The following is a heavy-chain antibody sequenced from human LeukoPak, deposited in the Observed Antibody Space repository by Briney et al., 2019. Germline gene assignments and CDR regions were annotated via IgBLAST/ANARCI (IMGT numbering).Heavy chain of an antibody. CDR3: ARDFGGNYDILTGSTH. CDR1: GYTFTGYY. V-gene: IGHV1-2*06. J-gene: IGHJ4*02. CDR2: INPNSGGT. D-gene: IGHD3-9*01. Sequence: GASVKVSCKASGYTFTGYYMHWVRQAPGQGLEWMGRINPNSGGTNYAQKFQGRVTMTTDTSISTAYMELSRLRSDDTAVYYFARDFGGNYDILTGSTHWGQGTLVTVSA.